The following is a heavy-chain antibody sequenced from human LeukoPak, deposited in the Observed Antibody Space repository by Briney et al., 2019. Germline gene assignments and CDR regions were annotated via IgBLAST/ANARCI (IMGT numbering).Heavy chain of an antibody. CDR1: GYSIRSGRY. CDR2: VFHDGTA. Sequence: PETPCLTSGVPGYSIRSGRYWGWIRKPPGKGLVWLGSVFHDGTAYYSSSLKSRVTVSVDTSRNQFSLNLRSVTAADTAIYYCARSLSTAGIDYWGQGTRVTVSS. D-gene: IGHD2-2*01. CDR3: ARSLSTAGIDY. V-gene: IGHV4-38-2*01. J-gene: IGHJ4*02.